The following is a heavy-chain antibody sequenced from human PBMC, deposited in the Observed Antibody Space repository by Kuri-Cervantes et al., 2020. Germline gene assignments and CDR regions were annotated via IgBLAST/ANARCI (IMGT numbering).Heavy chain of an antibody. Sequence: ASVKVSCKASGYTFTSYGISWVRQAPGQGLEWMGWISAFNGNTNYAQSFQGRVTMTTDSSTSTAYTELRRLRSDDTAVYYCARPPARYSSGWYGSWGQGTLVTVSS. CDR1: GYTFTSYG. CDR3: ARPPARYSSGWYGS. J-gene: IGHJ5*01. D-gene: IGHD6-19*01. V-gene: IGHV1-18*01. CDR2: ISAFNGNT.